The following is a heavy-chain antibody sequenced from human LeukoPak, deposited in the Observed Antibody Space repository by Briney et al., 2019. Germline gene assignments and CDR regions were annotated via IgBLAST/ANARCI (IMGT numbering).Heavy chain of an antibody. CDR1: RFTFRNYG. CDR3: AKDQGGADGSADY. CDR2: IWYDGSNQ. D-gene: IGHD1-26*01. Sequence: PGGSLRLSCAASRFTFRNYGMHWVRQAPGKVLEWVATIWYDGSNQYYADSVKGRFTISRDNSKNTLYLQMNSLRAEDTAVYYCAKDQGGADGSADYWGQGTLVTVSS. V-gene: IGHV3-30*02. J-gene: IGHJ4*02.